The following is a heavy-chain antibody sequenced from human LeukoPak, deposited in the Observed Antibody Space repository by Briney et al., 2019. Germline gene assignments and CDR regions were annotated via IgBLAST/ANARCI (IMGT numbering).Heavy chain of an antibody. CDR1: GFSFDDYT. D-gene: IGHD1-26*01. Sequence: GGSLRLSCAASGFSFDDYTMHWVRQAPGKGLEWVSLNSWDGGTTYYADYVKGRFTISRDNSKNSLYLQMNSLRTEDTALYYCAKARNKVGATCYFDYWGQGTLVTVSS. CDR2: NSWDGGTT. CDR3: AKARNKVGATCYFDY. V-gene: IGHV3-43*01. J-gene: IGHJ4*02.